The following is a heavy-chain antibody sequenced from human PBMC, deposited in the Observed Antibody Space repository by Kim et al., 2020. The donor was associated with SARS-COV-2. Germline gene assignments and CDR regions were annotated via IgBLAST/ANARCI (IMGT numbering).Heavy chain of an antibody. D-gene: IGHD2-2*01. V-gene: IGHV4-39*01. J-gene: IGHJ6*01. CDR2: IDYSGTT. CDR1: GGSISSSSYY. CDR3: ARLEYCSSTSCYLPYY. Sequence: SETLSLTCTVSGGSISSSSYYWGWIRQPPGKGLEWIGSIDYSGTTYYNPSLKSRITISVDTSKNQFSLKLSSVTAADTAVYYCARLEYCSSTSCYLPYY.